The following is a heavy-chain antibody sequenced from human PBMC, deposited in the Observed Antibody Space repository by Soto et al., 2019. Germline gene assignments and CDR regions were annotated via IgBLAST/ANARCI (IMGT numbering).Heavy chain of an antibody. Sequence: GGSLRLACVASGFTFDTYGIHWVRQAPGKGLQWVALISYEGSNTYYADSVRGRFTISRDNSKNALYLQMNTLRPEDTGVYYCARVTPGNNLYYFSGLDFWGQGTSVTVSS. D-gene: IGHD1-1*01. CDR1: GFTFDTYG. J-gene: IGHJ6*02. V-gene: IGHV3-30-3*01. CDR3: ARVTPGNNLYYFSGLDF. CDR2: ISYEGSNT.